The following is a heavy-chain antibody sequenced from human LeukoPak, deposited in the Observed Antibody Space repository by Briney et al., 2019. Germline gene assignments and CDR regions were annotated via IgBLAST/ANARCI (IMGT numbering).Heavy chain of an antibody. CDR2: INHSGST. CDR1: GGSFSGYY. Sequence: PSETLSLTCAVYGGSFSGYYWSWIRQPPGKGLEWIGEINHSGSTNYNPSLKSRVTISVDTSKNQFSLKLSSVTAANTAVYYCARVGIVGATNGYWGQGTLVTVSS. CDR3: ARVGIVGATNGY. V-gene: IGHV4-34*01. J-gene: IGHJ4*02. D-gene: IGHD1-26*01.